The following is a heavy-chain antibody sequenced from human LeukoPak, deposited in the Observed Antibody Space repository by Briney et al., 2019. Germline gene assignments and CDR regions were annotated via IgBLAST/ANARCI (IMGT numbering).Heavy chain of an antibody. CDR2: IWYDGSNK. CDR3: AKDPRGYCSSTSCYYFDY. Sequence: GGSLRLSCAASGFTFSSYGMHWVRQAPGKGLEWVAVIWYDGSNKYYADSVKGRFTISRDNSKNTLYLQMNSLRAEDTAVYYCAKDPRGYCSSTSCYYFDYWGQGTLVTVSS. V-gene: IGHV3-33*06. J-gene: IGHJ4*02. D-gene: IGHD2-2*01. CDR1: GFTFSSYG.